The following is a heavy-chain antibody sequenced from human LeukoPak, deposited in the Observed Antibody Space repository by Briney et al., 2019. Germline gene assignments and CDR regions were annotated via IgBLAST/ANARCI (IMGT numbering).Heavy chain of an antibody. V-gene: IGHV1-69*06. CDR3: ARDLGGPATNWFDP. D-gene: IGHD2-2*01. J-gene: IGHJ5*02. CDR1: GGTFSSYA. Sequence: SVKVSCKASGGTFSSYAISWVRQAPGQGLEWMGGIIPIFGTANYAQKFQGRVTITADKSTSTAYMELSSLRSEDTAAYYCARDLGGPATNWFDPWGQGTLVTVSS. CDR2: IIPIFGTA.